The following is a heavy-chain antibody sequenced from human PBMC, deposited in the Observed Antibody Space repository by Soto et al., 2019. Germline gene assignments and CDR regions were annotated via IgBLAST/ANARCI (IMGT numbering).Heavy chain of an antibody. D-gene: IGHD4-17*01. CDR2: INAKNGNT. CDR1: GYTFNRYG. Sequence: VQLVQSGAEVKKPGASVKVSCKASGYTFNRYGISWVRQAPGQGLEWMGWINAKNGNTNYAQKLRGRVTMTTDTSTSTAYMELRSLGSDDTAVYYCARDPDGDYDFDYWGQGTLVTVSS. CDR3: ARDPDGDYDFDY. V-gene: IGHV1-18*01. J-gene: IGHJ4*02.